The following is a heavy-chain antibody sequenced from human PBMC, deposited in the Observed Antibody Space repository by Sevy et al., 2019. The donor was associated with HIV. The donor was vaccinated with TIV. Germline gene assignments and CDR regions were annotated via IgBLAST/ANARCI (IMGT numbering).Heavy chain of an antibody. CDR3: AGALDY. Sequence: GGSLRLSCAASGFTFSGYEMNWVRQAPGKGLEWVSCISSGGRNIYYADSVKGRFTISRDNAKNSLCLQMNSLRAEDTAIYYCAGALDYWGQGILVTVSS. J-gene: IGHJ4*02. CDR1: GFTFSGYE. V-gene: IGHV3-48*03. CDR2: ISSGGRNI.